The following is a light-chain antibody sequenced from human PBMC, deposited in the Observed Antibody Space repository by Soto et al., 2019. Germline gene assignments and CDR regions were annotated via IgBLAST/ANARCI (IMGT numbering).Light chain of an antibody. J-gene: IGKJ4*01. CDR1: QSVSNN. Sequence: EIVMTQSPATLSVSPGERATLSCRASQSVSNNLAWYHQKPGQAPRLLIYGASLRATGIPARFSGSGSGTEFTLTISSLQSEDFAVYSCQQYNTWPLTFGGGTKVEI. CDR2: GAS. V-gene: IGKV3-15*01. CDR3: QQYNTWPLT.